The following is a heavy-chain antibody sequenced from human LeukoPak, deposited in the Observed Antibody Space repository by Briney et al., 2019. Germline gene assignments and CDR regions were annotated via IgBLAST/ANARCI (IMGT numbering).Heavy chain of an antibody. CDR2: ISSSSSPI. Sequence: GGSLRLSCAASGFTFSSYAMHWVRQAPGKGLEWVSYISSSSSPIYYADSVKGRFAISRDNAKNSLYLQMNSLRAEDTAVYYCARDHHRRLYDSQARDTFDIWGQGTMVTVSS. D-gene: IGHD3-22*01. J-gene: IGHJ3*02. CDR3: ARDHHRRLYDSQARDTFDI. CDR1: GFTFSSYA. V-gene: IGHV3-48*01.